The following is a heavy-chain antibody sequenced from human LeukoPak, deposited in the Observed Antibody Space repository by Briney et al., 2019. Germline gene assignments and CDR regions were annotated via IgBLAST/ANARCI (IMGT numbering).Heavy chain of an antibody. D-gene: IGHD3-16*01. CDR3: ARGGGMTLIPIDY. J-gene: IGHJ4*02. CDR1: GGSISSYY. Sequence: SETLSLTCTVSGGSISSYYWSWIRQPPGKGLEWIGYIYYSGSTNYNPSLKSRVTISVDTSKNQFSLKLSSVTAADTAVYYCARGGGMTLIPIDYWGQGTLVTVSS. CDR2: IYYSGST. V-gene: IGHV4-59*01.